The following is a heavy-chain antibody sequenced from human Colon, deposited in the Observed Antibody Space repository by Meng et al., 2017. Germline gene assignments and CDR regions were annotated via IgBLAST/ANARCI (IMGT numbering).Heavy chain of an antibody. Sequence: QLQLQESGPGLVKPLETLSLSYTASGASITKKNYYWVWIRQPPGKGLEWIGNIYYTEATYYNPSLKGRVTISLDTSKNQFSLNLNAVTAADTAVYYCVSRIGGSSETDFWGQGTLVTVSS. D-gene: IGHD1-26*01. V-gene: IGHV4-39*07. CDR1: GASITKKNYY. CDR2: IYYTEAT. CDR3: VSRIGGSSETDF. J-gene: IGHJ1*01.